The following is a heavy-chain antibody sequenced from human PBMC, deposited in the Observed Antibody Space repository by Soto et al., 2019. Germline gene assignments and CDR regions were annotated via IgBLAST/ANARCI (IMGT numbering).Heavy chain of an antibody. J-gene: IGHJ4*02. Sequence: PSETLSLTCTVSGVSISTGGYYWIWIRQHPGKGLEWIGNIDYSGRTYYNPSLKSRVILSVDTSKNHFSLNLRSLTAADSAMYYCASVIGGDSESYFDYWGQGALVTVSS. V-gene: IGHV4-31*03. D-gene: IGHD2-21*02. CDR2: IDYSGRT. CDR1: GVSISTGGYY. CDR3: ASVIGGDSESYFDY.